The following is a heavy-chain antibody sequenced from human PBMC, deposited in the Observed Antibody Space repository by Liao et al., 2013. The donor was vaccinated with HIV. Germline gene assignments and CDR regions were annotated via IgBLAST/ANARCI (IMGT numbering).Heavy chain of an antibody. CDR2: MDYGGST. D-gene: IGHD3-10*01. CDR1: GASISSSSHY. Sequence: QLQLQESGPGLVKPSETLSLTCTVSGASISSSSHYWGWIRQPPGKGLEWIGSMDYGGSTYDNPSLRSRVTISVDTSKNQFSLKVTSVYAADDGRRITCARAVPRSKRGEGPVFFGFGRFRYPLRGSGRETRTGSYPSVPFQ. CDR3: ARAVPRSKRGEGPVFFGFGRFRYPLRGSGRETRTGSYPSVPFQ. J-gene: IGHJ1*01. V-gene: IGHV4-39*07.